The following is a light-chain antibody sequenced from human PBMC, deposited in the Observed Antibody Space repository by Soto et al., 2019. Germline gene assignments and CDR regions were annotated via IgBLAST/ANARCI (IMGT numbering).Light chain of an antibody. CDR3: QSYDSSLSGHVV. CDR1: SSNIGAGYD. CDR2: GNS. V-gene: IGLV1-40*01. Sequence: QSVLTQPPSVSGAPGQTVTISCTGSSSNIGAGYDVHWYQQLPGTAPKLPIHGNSNRPSGVPDRFSGSKSGTSASLAITGLQAEDEADYYCQSYDSSLSGHVVFGGGTKLTVL. J-gene: IGLJ2*01.